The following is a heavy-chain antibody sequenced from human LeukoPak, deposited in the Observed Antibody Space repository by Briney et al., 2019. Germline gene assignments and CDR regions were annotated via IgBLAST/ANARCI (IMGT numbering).Heavy chain of an antibody. CDR3: ARDRRSLDFWSGYYADYYYYYGMDV. CDR1: GGSISSSNW. CDR2: IYHSGST. D-gene: IGHD3-3*01. Sequence: SGTLSLTCAVSGGSISSSNWWSWVRQPPGKGLEWIGEIYHSGSTNYNPSLKSRVTISVDKSKNQFSLKLSSVTAADTAVYYCARDRRSLDFWSGYYADYYYYYGMDVWGQGTTVTVSS. V-gene: IGHV4-4*02. J-gene: IGHJ6*02.